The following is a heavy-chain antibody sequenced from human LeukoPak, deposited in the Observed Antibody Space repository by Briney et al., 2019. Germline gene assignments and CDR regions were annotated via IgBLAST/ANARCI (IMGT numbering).Heavy chain of an antibody. CDR3: VKDLNCGGDCYSAAGH. V-gene: IGHV3-30*18. D-gene: IGHD2-21*02. Sequence: PGGSLRLSCAASGLTFSNYVIHWVRQAPGKGLEWVAVILYDGSNTYYVDSVKGRFTISRDNSKNTLFLQMNSLRAEDTAVYYCVKDLNCGGDCYSAAGHWGQGILVTVSS. J-gene: IGHJ4*02. CDR1: GLTFSNYV. CDR2: ILYDGSNT.